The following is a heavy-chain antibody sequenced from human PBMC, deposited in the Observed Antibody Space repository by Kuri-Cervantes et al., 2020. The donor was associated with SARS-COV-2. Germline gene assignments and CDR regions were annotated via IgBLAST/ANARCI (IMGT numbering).Heavy chain of an antibody. J-gene: IGHJ4*02. CDR1: GFTFSNAW. CDR2: IKSKTDGGTT. CDR3: TTDQPFWAGTTGPFDY. V-gene: IGHV3-15*07. D-gene: IGHD1-7*01. Sequence: GESPKISCAASGFTFSNAWMNWVRQAPGKGLEWVGRIKSKTDGGTTDYAAPVKGRFTISRDDSKNTLYLQMNSLKTEDTAVYYCTTDQPFWAGTTGPFDYWGQGTLVTVSS.